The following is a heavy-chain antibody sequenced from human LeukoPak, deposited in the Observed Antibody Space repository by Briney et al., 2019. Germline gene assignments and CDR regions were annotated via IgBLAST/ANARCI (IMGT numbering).Heavy chain of an antibody. CDR1: GYTLTELS. Sequence: GASVKVSCKVSGYTLTELSMHWVRQAPGQGLEWMGIINPSGGSTSYAQKFQGRVTMTRDMSTSTVYMELSSLRSEDTAVYYCTRSPHYDILTGHWGAFDIWGQGTMVTVSS. CDR2: INPSGGST. V-gene: IGHV1-46*03. J-gene: IGHJ3*02. D-gene: IGHD3-9*01. CDR3: TRSPHYDILTGHWGAFDI.